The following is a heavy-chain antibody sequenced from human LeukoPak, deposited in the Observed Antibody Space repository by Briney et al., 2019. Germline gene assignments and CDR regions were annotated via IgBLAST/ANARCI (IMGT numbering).Heavy chain of an antibody. CDR3: ARGRTPTTGDY. D-gene: IGHD1-26*01. Sequence: SETPSLTCTVSGDSISSYYWSWIRQPAGKGLEWLGRIYASGSTNYNPSLKSRVTMSVDTSKNQFSLKLSSVTAADTAVYYCARGRTPTTGDYWGQGTLVTVSS. CDR1: GDSISSYY. J-gene: IGHJ4*02. V-gene: IGHV4-4*07. CDR2: IYASGST.